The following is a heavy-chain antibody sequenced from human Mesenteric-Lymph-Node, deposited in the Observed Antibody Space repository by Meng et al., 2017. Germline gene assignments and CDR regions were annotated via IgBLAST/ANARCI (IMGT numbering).Heavy chain of an antibody. CDR3: ARDNSSGYYGN. Sequence: QVRVQESGPGLVKPSQTLSLTCTGSGGSISSGGYYWSWIRQHPGKGLEWIGYIYYSGSTYYNPSLKSRVTISVDTSKNQFSLKLSSVTAADTAVYYCARDNSSGYYGNWGQGTLVTVSS. V-gene: IGHV4-31*03. D-gene: IGHD3-22*01. J-gene: IGHJ1*01. CDR2: IYYSGST. CDR1: GGSISSGGYY.